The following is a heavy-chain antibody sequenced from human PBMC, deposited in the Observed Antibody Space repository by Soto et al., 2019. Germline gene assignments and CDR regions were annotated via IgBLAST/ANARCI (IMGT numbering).Heavy chain of an antibody. V-gene: IGHV3-33*01. J-gene: IGHJ6*03. D-gene: IGHD6-6*01. Sequence: GGSLRLSCAASGFTFSSYGMHWVRQAPGKGLEWVAVIWYDGSNKYYADSVTGRFTTPIDNSKNTLYLQMNSLRAEDTAVYYCARVSQLADGGYYYYYMDVWGKGTTVTVSS. CDR2: IWYDGSNK. CDR1: GFTFSSYG. CDR3: ARVSQLADGGYYYYYMDV.